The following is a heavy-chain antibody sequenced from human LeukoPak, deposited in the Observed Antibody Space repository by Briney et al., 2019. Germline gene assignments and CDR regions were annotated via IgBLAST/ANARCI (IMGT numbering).Heavy chain of an antibody. V-gene: IGHV4-59*12. CDR2: IYYSGST. CDR1: GGSISSYY. Sequence: SETLSLTCTVSGGSISSYYWSWIRQPPGKGLEWIGYIYYSGSTNYNPSLKSRVTISVDTSKNQFSLKLSPVTAADTAVYYCARDRYYYDSSGYYYQDYWGQGTLVTVSS. D-gene: IGHD3-22*01. CDR3: ARDRYYYDSSGYYYQDY. J-gene: IGHJ4*02.